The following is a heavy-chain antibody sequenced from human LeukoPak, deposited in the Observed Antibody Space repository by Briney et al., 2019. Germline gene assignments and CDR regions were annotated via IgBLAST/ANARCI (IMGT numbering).Heavy chain of an antibody. V-gene: IGHV3-74*03. CDR3: ARGDIVVVVAQAWDYYYGMDV. J-gene: IGHJ6*02. CDR2: IKSDGSSI. D-gene: IGHD2-15*01. CDR1: GFTFSTYW. Sequence: GGSLRLSCAASGFTFSTYWMHWVRQAPGKGLVWVSRIKSDGSSIMYADSVRGRFTISRDNAKNSLYLQMNSLRAEDTAVYYCARGDIVVVVAQAWDYYYGMDVWGQGTTVTVSS.